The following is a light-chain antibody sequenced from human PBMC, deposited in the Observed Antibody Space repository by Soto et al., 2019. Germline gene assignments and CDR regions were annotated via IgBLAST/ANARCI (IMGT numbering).Light chain of an antibody. J-gene: IGLJ1*01. CDR3: CSYAGSYKGYG. CDR1: SSDVGGYHY. CDR2: DVS. V-gene: IGLV2-11*01. Sequence: QSALTQPRSVSGSPGQSVTISCTGTSSDVGGYHYVSWYQQHPGKAPKLMIYDVSKRPSGVPDRFSGSKSGNTASLTISGLQAEDEADCFCCSYAGSYKGYGFGTGTKLTVL.